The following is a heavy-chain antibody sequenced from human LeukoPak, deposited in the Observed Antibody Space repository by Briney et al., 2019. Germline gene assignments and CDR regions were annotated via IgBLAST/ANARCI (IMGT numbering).Heavy chain of an antibody. Sequence: GESLKISCKGSGYSFTSYWIGWVRQMPGKGLEWMGIIYPGDSDTRYSPFFQGQVTISTDKSISTAYLQWSSLKASDTAIYYCARSSSGYQHYFEHWGQGTLVTVSS. D-gene: IGHD3-22*01. J-gene: IGHJ4*02. CDR2: IYPGDSDT. CDR3: ARSSSGYQHYFEH. V-gene: IGHV5-51*01. CDR1: GYSFTSYW.